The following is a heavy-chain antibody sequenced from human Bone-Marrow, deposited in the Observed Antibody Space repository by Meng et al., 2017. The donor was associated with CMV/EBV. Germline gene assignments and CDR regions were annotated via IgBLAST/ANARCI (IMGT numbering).Heavy chain of an antibody. D-gene: IGHD3-9*01. Sequence: YSFTSYWIGWVRQMPGKGLEWMGIIYPGDSDTSYSPSFQGQVTISADKSISTAYLQWSSLKASDTAMYYCARLTPTYYDILTGPFDYWGQGTLVTVS. J-gene: IGHJ4*02. CDR1: YSFTSYW. CDR2: IYPGDSDT. V-gene: IGHV5-51*01. CDR3: ARLTPTYYDILTGPFDY.